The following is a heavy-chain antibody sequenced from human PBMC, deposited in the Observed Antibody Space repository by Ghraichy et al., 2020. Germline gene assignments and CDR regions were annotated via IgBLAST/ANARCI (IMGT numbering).Heavy chain of an antibody. Sequence: ASVKVSCKASGYTFTSYGISWVRQAPGQGLEWMGWISAYNGNTNYAQKLQGRVTMTTDTSTSTAYMELRSLRSDDTAVYYCARDNFASGSYYPFDYWGQGTLVTVSS. CDR2: ISAYNGNT. V-gene: IGHV1-18*01. D-gene: IGHD1-26*01. J-gene: IGHJ4*02. CDR3: ARDNFASGSYYPFDY. CDR1: GYTFTSYG.